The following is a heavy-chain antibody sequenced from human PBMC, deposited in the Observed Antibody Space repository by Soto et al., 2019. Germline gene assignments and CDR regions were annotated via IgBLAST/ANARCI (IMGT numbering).Heavy chain of an antibody. J-gene: IGHJ1*01. CDR2: ISAYNGNT. V-gene: IGHV1-18*01. CDR1: GYAFNTCG. Sequence: GAPVEVSWKECGYAFNTCGLNWVRQATGQGLEWMGWISAYNGNTNYAQKFQGRVTMTTDTSTSTGYMELRSLRSDDTAVYFCARDVYRSSSGEYFQYWGQATLVTVSS. CDR3: ARDVYRSSSGEYFQY. D-gene: IGHD6-6*01.